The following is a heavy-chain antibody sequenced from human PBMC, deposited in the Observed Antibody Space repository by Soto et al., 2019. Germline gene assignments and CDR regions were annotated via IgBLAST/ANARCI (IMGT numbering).Heavy chain of an antibody. Sequence: PSETLSLTCTVSGGSISSGDYYWSWIRQPPGKGLEWIGYIYYSGSTYYNPSLKSRVTISVDTSKNQFSLKLSSVTAADTAVYYCARDVSGSSWYGYFDYWGQGTLVTVSS. J-gene: IGHJ4*02. CDR1: GGSISSGDYY. CDR3: ARDVSGSSWYGYFDY. D-gene: IGHD6-13*01. V-gene: IGHV4-30-4*01. CDR2: IYYSGST.